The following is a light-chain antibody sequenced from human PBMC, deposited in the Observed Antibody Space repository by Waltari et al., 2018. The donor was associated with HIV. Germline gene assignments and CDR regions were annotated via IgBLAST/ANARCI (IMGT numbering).Light chain of an antibody. CDR2: AAS. V-gene: IGKV1-12*01. J-gene: IGKJ4*02. Sequence: DIQMTQSPLFVSASVGDRVSITCLASQGIDTSLAWYQRRPGKVPNPLIYAASRMESGAPSRCSGSGSGTVFILNITDLQPEDLATYYCQQAKSFPHTFGGGTRV. CDR1: QGIDTS. CDR3: QQAKSFPHT.